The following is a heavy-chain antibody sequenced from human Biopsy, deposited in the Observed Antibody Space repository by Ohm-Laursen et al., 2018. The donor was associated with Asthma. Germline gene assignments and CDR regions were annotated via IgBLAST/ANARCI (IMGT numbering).Heavy chain of an antibody. Sequence: SQTLSLTCRVSGGYTGSSDHHWAWIRQAPGKGLEWIGFVFWGGSTHYSRSLERRVSISIDTATNEFSMKSWSVTPADTAVYFCARVVSYGDIYFGIDVWGPGNTVVVS. D-gene: IGHD4-17*01. J-gene: IGHJ6*02. CDR1: GGYTGSSDHH. CDR3: ARVVSYGDIYFGIDV. CDR2: VFWGGST. V-gene: IGHV4-30-4*01.